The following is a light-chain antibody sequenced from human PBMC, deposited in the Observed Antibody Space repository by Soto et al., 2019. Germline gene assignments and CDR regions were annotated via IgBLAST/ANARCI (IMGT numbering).Light chain of an antibody. CDR1: QSFGCS. CDR3: QQYNNWPLT. CDR2: RAS. J-gene: IGKJ5*01. V-gene: IGKV3-15*01. Sequence: IMTQSPATLSVSPGERATLSCRASQSFGCSLAWYQQKPGQASRLLIYRASTRATGIPARFSGSGSGTEFTLTISSLQSEDFAVYYCQQYNNWPLTFGQGTRLEI.